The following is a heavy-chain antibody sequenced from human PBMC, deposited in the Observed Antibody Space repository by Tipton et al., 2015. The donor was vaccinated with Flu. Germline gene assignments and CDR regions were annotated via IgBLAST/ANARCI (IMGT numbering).Heavy chain of an antibody. D-gene: IGHD1-26*01. CDR1: GYSISSGYY. CDR3: ARQGVGTMGPDWFDP. CDR2: IYHSGTT. Sequence: TLSLTCAVSGYSISSGYYWAWIRQPPEKGLELIATIYHSGTTYYNPSLKSRVTISVDTSKNQFSLKLSFVTAADTAVYYCARQGVGTMGPDWFDPWGQGILVTVS. V-gene: IGHV4-38-2*01. J-gene: IGHJ5*02.